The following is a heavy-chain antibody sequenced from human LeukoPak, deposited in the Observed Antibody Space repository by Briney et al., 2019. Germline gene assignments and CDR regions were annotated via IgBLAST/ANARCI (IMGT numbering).Heavy chain of an antibody. Sequence: ASVKVSCKVSGYTLTELSMHWMRQAPGKGREWMGGFDPEDGETIYAQKFQGRVTMTEDTSTDTAYMEQSRLRSEDTAVYYCATSKRHYYDSSGYYYGYWGQGTLVTVSS. CDR3: ATSKRHYYDSSGYYYGY. J-gene: IGHJ4*02. CDR1: GYTLTELS. D-gene: IGHD3-22*01. V-gene: IGHV1-24*01. CDR2: FDPEDGET.